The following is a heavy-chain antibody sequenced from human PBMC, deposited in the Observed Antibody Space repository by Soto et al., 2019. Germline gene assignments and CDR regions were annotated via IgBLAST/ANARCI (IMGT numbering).Heavy chain of an antibody. CDR1: GGSMSDYY. D-gene: IGHD3-10*01. J-gene: IGHJ4*02. CDR3: ARESYYGSGATVVAY. Sequence: PSETLSLTCTVSGGSMSDYYWSWIRQPPGKGLEWIGYIYYSGTTSHNPSLNSRVTMSVDTSKNQFSLKVNSVTAADTAVYYCARESYYGSGATVVAYWGQGTLVTVSS. V-gene: IGHV4-59*01. CDR2: IYYSGTT.